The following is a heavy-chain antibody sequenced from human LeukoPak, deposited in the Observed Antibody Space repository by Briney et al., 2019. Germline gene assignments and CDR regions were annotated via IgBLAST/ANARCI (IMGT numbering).Heavy chain of an antibody. J-gene: IGHJ5*02. Sequence: SETLSLTCTVSGGSINNYYWDWIRQPPGKGLEWIGYIYYSGNTNYNPSLKSRVTISVDTSKNQFSLKLNSVAAADTAVYYCARGSVALGAVDPWGQGTLVTVSS. CDR2: IYYSGNT. CDR3: ARGSVALGAVDP. CDR1: GGSINNYY. V-gene: IGHV4-59*01. D-gene: IGHD3-10*01.